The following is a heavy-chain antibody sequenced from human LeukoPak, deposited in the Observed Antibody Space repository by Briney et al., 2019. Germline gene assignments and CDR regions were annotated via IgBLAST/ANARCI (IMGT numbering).Heavy chain of an antibody. D-gene: IGHD3-22*01. V-gene: IGHV4-59*08. CDR3: AGSADYYDSTIIYGMDV. Sequence: SETLSLTCTVSGGSISSYYWSWIRQPPGKGLEWIGYIYYSGSTNYNPSLKSRVTISVDTSKNQFSLKLSSVTAADTAVYYCAGSADYYDSTIIYGMDVWGQGTTVTVSS. CDR1: GGSISSYY. J-gene: IGHJ6*02. CDR2: IYYSGST.